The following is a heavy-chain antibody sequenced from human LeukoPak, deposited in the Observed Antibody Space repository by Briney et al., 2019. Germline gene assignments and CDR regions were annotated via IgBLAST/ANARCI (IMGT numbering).Heavy chain of an antibody. CDR1: GYTFTGYY. J-gene: IGHJ5*02. D-gene: IGHD2-15*01. CDR2: INPNSGGT. Sequence: GASVKVSCKASGYTFTGYYMHWVRQAPGQGGEWMGWINPNSGGTNYAQKFQGRVTMTRDTSISTAYMELSRLRSDDTAVYYCARAEISGYCSGGSCYSGNWFDPWGQGTLVTVSS. V-gene: IGHV1-2*02. CDR3: ARAEISGYCSGGSCYSGNWFDP.